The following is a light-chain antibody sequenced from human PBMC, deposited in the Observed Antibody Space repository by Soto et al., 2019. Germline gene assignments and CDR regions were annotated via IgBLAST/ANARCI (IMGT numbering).Light chain of an antibody. Sequence: EIVLTQSPGTLSLSPGERATLSCRASQSVTSSYLAWYQQKPGQAPRLLVSGASSRATGIPDRFSGSGSGTDLTLTISRVEPEDFAVYYCQHYGSSPFTFGPGTRVDIK. V-gene: IGKV3-20*01. CDR3: QHYGSSPFT. CDR1: QSVTSSY. J-gene: IGKJ3*01. CDR2: GAS.